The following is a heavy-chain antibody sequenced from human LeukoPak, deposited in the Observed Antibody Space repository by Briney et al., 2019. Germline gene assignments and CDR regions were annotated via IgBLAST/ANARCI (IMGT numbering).Heavy chain of an antibody. V-gene: IGHV3-30-3*01. CDR3: ARDFLSRRPGIAVAVYLLGY. CDR2: ISYDGSNK. CDR1: GFTFSSYA. Sequence: GGSLRLSCAASGFTFSSYAMHWVRQAPGKGLEWVAVISYDGSNKYYADSVKGRITISRDNSKNTLYLQMNSLRAEDTAVYYCARDFLSRRPGIAVAVYLLGYWGQGTLVTVSS. D-gene: IGHD6-19*01. J-gene: IGHJ4*02.